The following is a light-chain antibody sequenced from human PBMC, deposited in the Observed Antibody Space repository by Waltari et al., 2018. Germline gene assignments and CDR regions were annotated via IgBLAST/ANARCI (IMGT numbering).Light chain of an antibody. CDR2: EGT. CDR3: FSYADGRSLV. CDR1: STDLGSSTL. J-gene: IGLJ2*01. Sequence: QSALTQPASVSGSPGQSITISCTGSSTDLGSSTLVSWYHHPPDKAPKLLIYEGTERPSGISHRFPGSKSGNTASLTISTLQAEDEADYYCFSYADGRSLVFGGGTKLTVL. V-gene: IGLV2-23*01.